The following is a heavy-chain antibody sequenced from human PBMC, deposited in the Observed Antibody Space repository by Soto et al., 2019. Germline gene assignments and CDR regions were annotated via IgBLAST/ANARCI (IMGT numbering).Heavy chain of an antibody. J-gene: IGHJ3*02. CDR3: ARVLGYNSSWWRHTAFDI. D-gene: IGHD6-13*01. CDR2: ISAHTGST. CDR1: GYTFTNYG. V-gene: IGHV1-18*01. Sequence: ASVKVSCKTSGYTFTNYGISWVRQAPGQGLEWMGWISAHTGSTNYAQKFQGRVTMTTDTSTSTAYMELRSLRSDDTAVYYCARVLGYNSSWWRHTAFDIWGQGTMVTV.